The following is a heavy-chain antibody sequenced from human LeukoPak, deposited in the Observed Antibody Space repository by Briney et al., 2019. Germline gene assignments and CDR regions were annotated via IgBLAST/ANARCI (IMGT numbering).Heavy chain of an antibody. Sequence: SVKVSCKASGGTFSNYAISWVRQAPGQGLEWMGGIIPILGTANYAPKFQDRVTISMDESTSTSFMELRSLRSEDTAVYYCANGNYYDRSGNHHRIYNWFDPWGQGTLVAVSS. CDR1: GGTFSNYA. J-gene: IGHJ5*02. CDR2: IIPILGTA. D-gene: IGHD3-22*01. V-gene: IGHV1-69*05. CDR3: ANGNYYDRSGNHHRIYNWFDP.